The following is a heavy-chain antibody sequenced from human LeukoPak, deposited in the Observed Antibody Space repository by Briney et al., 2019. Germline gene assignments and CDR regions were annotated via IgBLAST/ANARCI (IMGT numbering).Heavy chain of an antibody. D-gene: IGHD6-19*01. CDR2: ITGSGGNT. J-gene: IGHJ3*02. Sequence: PGGSLRLSCAASGFTFSSYAMSWVRQAPGKGLEWVSAITGSGGNTYYADSVKGRFTISRDNSKNTLYLQMNSLRAEDTAVYYCAKTAIGSGHPVYAFDIWGQGTMVTVSS. CDR3: AKTAIGSGHPVYAFDI. V-gene: IGHV3-23*01. CDR1: GFTFSSYA.